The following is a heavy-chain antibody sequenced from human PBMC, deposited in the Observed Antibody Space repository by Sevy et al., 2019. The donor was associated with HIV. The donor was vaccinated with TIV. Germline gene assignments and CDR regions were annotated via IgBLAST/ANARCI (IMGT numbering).Heavy chain of an antibody. CDR1: GYTFTSYG. CDR3: ARDGYGQWPPSVTDY. J-gene: IGHJ4*02. D-gene: IGHD5-12*01. V-gene: IGHV1-18*01. Sequence: ASVKVSCKASGYTFTSYGISWVRQAPGQGLEWMGWISAYNGNTNYAQKLQGRVTMTTDTSTSTAYMELRSLRSDDTAVYYCARDGYGQWPPSVTDYWGQGTLVTVSS. CDR2: ISAYNGNT.